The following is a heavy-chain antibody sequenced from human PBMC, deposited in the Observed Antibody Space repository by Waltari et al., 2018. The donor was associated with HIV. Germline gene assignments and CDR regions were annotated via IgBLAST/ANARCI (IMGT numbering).Heavy chain of an antibody. CDR3: ARLGSGYPLDY. V-gene: IGHV4-39*01. J-gene: IGHJ4*02. D-gene: IGHD3-22*01. CDR1: GDSISSSNYY. CDR2: IHYSGNT. Sequence: QLQLQESGPGLVKPSETLSLTCTVPGDSISSSNYYWGWVRQPPGKGLEWIGTIHYSGNTYYNPSVKSRVTISVDTSKNQFSLKLSSVTAADTAVYYCARLGSGYPLDYWGQGTLVTVSS.